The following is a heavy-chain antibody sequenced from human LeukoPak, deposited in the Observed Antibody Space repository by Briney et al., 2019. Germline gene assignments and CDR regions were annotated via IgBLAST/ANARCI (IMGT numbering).Heavy chain of an antibody. CDR2: IYYSGST. Sequence: SETLSLTCTVSGGSISSHYWGWIRPPPGKGLEWIGYIYYSGSTNYNPSLKSRVTISVDTSKNQFSLKLSSVTAADTGVYYWARDGRGGWFDPWGQGTLVTVSS. D-gene: IGHD3-16*01. CDR3: ARDGRGGWFDP. CDR1: GGSISSHY. V-gene: IGHV4-59*11. J-gene: IGHJ5*02.